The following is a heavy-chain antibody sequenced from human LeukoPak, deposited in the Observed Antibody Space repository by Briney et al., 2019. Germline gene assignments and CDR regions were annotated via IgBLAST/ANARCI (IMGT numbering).Heavy chain of an antibody. CDR1: GFTFSSYG. D-gene: IGHD5-12*01. Sequence: PGGSLRLSCAASGFTFSSYGMHWVRQAPGKGLEWVAVISYDGSNKYYADSVKGRFTISRDNSKNTLYLQMNSLRAEDTAVYYCAKSEDSGYDLHLDYWGQGTLVTVSS. J-gene: IGHJ4*02. CDR3: AKSEDSGYDLHLDY. CDR2: ISYDGSNK. V-gene: IGHV3-30*18.